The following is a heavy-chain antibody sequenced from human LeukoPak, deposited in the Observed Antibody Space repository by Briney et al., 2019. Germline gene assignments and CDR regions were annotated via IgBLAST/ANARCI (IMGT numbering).Heavy chain of an antibody. CDR2: ISSSSSYI. CDR1: GFTFSSYS. J-gene: IGHJ4*02. V-gene: IGHV3-21*01. Sequence: GGSLRLSCAASGFTFSSYSMNWVRQAPGEGLEWVSSISSSSSYIYYADSVKGRFTISRDNAKNSLYLQMNSLRAEDTAVYYCARVITMVRGAHFDYWGQGTLVTVSS. D-gene: IGHD3-10*01. CDR3: ARVITMVRGAHFDY.